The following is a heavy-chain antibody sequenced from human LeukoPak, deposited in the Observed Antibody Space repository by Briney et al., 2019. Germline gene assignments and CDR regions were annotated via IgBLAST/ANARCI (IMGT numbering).Heavy chain of an antibody. V-gene: IGHV4-31*03. CDR2: IYYDGNT. J-gene: IGHJ4*02. D-gene: IGHD5-18*01. CDR1: GGSIRDDGNY. CDR3: ATATAQTFDY. Sequence: SETLSLTCTVSGGSIRDDGNYWGWFRQLPGTGLEWIGYIYYDGNTYSHLNPSLKSRVTISVEASRNQFSLNLSSVTAADSAKYYCATATAQTFDYWGQGMRVTVSS.